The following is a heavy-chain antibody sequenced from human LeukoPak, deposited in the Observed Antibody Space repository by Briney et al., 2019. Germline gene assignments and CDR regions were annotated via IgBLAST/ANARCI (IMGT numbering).Heavy chain of an antibody. CDR2: VYYSGST. CDR3: ARIHRYCSGGACYVLDN. J-gene: IGHJ4*02. CDR1: GGSFSGCY. V-gene: IGHV4-59*01. D-gene: IGHD2-15*01. Sequence: SETLSLTCAVYGGSFSGCYWGWIRQPPGRGLEWIGYVYYSGSTNYNPSFKSRITISVDTSRNQFSLQLSSVTAADTAVYYCARIHRYCSGGACYVLDNWGQGTLVAVSS.